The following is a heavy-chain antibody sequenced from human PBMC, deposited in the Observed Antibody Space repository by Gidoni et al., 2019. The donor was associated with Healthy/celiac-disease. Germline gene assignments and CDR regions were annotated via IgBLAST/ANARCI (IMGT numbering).Heavy chain of an antibody. V-gene: IGHV3-23*01. D-gene: IGHD6-19*01. CDR3: AKESGYSSGWLRDAFDI. CDR1: GFTFSSCA. Sequence: EVQLLESGGGLVQPGGSLRLSCAASGFTFSSCAMSWVRQAPGKGLEWVSAISGSGGSTYYADSVKGRFTISRDNSKNTLSLQMNSLRAEDTAVYYCAKESGYSSGWLRDAFDIWGQGTMVTVSS. CDR2: ISGSGGST. J-gene: IGHJ3*02.